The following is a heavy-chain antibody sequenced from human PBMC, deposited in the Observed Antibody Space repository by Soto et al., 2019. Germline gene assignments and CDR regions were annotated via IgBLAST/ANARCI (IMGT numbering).Heavy chain of an antibody. V-gene: IGHV3-23*01. CDR2: ISDSGNST. CDR1: GFTFSSYA. D-gene: IGHD4-17*01. CDR3: ARDRYGDPLWGQDDFDY. J-gene: IGHJ4*02. Sequence: VGSLRLSCAASGFTFSSYAMSWVRQAPGKGLEWVSTISDSGNSTYSADSVKGRLTISRDNSKNMLYLQMHSLRAEDTAVYYCARDRYGDPLWGQDDFDYWGQGTLVTVSS.